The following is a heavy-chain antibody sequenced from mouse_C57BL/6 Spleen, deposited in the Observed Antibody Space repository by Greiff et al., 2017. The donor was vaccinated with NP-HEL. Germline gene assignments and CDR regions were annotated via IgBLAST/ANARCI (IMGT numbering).Heavy chain of an antibody. J-gene: IGHJ3*01. CDR3: ARDYYGNLAWFAY. CDR1: GYAFSSSW. D-gene: IGHD2-1*01. Sequence: VQRVESGPELVKPGASVKISCKASGYAFSSSWMNWVKQRPGKGLEWIGRIYPGDGDTNYNGKFKGKATLTADKSSSTAYMQLSSLTSEDSAVYFCARDYYGNLAWFAYWGQGTLVTVSA. V-gene: IGHV1-82*01. CDR2: IYPGDGDT.